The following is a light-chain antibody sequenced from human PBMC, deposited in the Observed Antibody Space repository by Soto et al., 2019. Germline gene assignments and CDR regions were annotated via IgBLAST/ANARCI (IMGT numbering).Light chain of an antibody. CDR2: DAS. Sequence: DIQMTQSPSTLSASVGDRVTITCRASQSISSRLAWYQQKPGKAPKILIYDASNLESGVPSRFSASGSRTVFTLTISSLQPDDLATYYCQRDNSYSLTVRGGTKVEIK. CDR3: QRDNSYSLT. J-gene: IGKJ4*01. CDR1: QSISSR. V-gene: IGKV1-5*01.